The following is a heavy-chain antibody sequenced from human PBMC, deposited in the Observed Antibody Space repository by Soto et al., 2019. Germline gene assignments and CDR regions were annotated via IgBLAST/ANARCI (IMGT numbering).Heavy chain of an antibody. J-gene: IGHJ6*02. Sequence: EVQLVESGGGLIQPGGFLRLSCAASGFTVSSNYMSWVRQAPGKGLEWVSVIYSGGSTYYADSVKGRFTISRDNSKNTLYLQMNSLRAEDTAVYYCARAPPYYDFWSGYYAYYYYYGMDVWGQGTTVTVSS. D-gene: IGHD3-3*01. V-gene: IGHV3-53*01. CDR1: GFTVSSNY. CDR2: IYSGGST. CDR3: ARAPPYYDFWSGYYAYYYYYGMDV.